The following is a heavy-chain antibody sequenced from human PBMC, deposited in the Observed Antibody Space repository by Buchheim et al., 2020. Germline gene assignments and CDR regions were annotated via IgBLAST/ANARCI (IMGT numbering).Heavy chain of an antibody. Sequence: QVQLVQSGAEVKKPGASVKVSCRATGYSFTSNYIHWVRQAPGQGREWMGRINPSDSSTTYAQRFQGRVTVTSDTSTSTVYMELSSLRSEDTALYYCARGVYCSGGSCYSDYWGQGT. D-gene: IGHD2-15*01. V-gene: IGHV1-46*01. CDR1: GYSFTSNY. J-gene: IGHJ4*02. CDR3: ARGVYCSGGSCYSDY. CDR2: INPSDSST.